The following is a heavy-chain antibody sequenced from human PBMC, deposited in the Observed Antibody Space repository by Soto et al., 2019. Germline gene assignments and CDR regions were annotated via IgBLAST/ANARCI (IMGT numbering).Heavy chain of an antibody. V-gene: IGHV4-39*01. CDR2: IYYSGST. CDR3: ARPGSIAARD. D-gene: IGHD6-6*01. Sequence: SETLSLTCTVSGGSISSNSYYWGWIHQPPGKGLEWIVSIYYSGSTYYNPPLKSQVTISVDTSKIQFSLKMSSVTAADTAVYYCARPGSIAARDWGQGTLVTVSS. J-gene: IGHJ4*02. CDR1: GGSISSNSYY.